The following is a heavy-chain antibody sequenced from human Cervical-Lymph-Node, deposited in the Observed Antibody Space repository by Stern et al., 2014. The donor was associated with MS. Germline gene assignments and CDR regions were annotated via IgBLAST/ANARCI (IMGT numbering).Heavy chain of an antibody. CDR1: GFTFSSYA. J-gene: IGHJ3*02. CDR2: ISSDGSNK. CDR3: ARVSCSGGSCYHAFAI. V-gene: IGHV3-30-3*01. Sequence: VQLVESGGGVVQPGRSLRLSCAASGFTFSSYAMHWVRQAPGKGLEWVAFISSDGSNKYYADSVKGRFTISRDNSKNTLYLQMNSLRAEDTAAFYCARVSCSGGSCYHAFAIWGQGTMVTVSS. D-gene: IGHD2-15*01.